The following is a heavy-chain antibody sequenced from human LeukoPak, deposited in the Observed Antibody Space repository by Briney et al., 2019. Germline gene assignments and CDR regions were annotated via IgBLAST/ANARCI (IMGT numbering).Heavy chain of an antibody. J-gene: IGHJ4*02. Sequence: GGSLRLSCGASGFTFSSYSMNWVRQAPGKGLEWVSSISSSSSYIYYADSVKGRFTIHRDNAQNSLYLQMNSLRAEDTAVYYCARDLVLLEYYYDSSGYYGDYWGQGTLVTVSS. V-gene: IGHV3-21*01. D-gene: IGHD3-22*01. CDR3: ARDLVLLEYYYDSSGYYGDY. CDR2: ISSSSSYI. CDR1: GFTFSSYS.